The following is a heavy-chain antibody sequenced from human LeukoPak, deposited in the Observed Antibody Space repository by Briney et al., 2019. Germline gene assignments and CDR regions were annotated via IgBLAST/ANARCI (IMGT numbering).Heavy chain of an antibody. J-gene: IGHJ6*03. CDR1: GFTFSDSY. V-gene: IGHV3-11*04. D-gene: IGHD3-16*02. CDR2: ISGSGHDI. CDR3: ARDLLGYNYYYMDV. Sequence: GGSLRLSCAASGFTFSDSYMTWVRQAPGKGVEWVAYISGSGHDINYSESAKGRFTISRDNAKNSLYLQMNSLRAEDTAVYYCARDLLGYNYYYMDVWGKGTTVTVSS.